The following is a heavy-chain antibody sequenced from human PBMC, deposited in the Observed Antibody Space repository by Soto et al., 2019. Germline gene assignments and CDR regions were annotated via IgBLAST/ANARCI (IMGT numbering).Heavy chain of an antibody. Sequence: QVQLQESGPGLVKPSETLSLTCTVSGGSISSYYWSWIRQPPGKGLEWIGYIYYSGSTNYNPSLKSRVTMSVDAPKNQFSLKLSSVTAADTAVDYCARDRYGDYSHYYYCGMDVWGQGTTVTVSS. CDR3: ARDRYGDYSHYYYCGMDV. V-gene: IGHV4-59*01. J-gene: IGHJ6*02. CDR1: GGSISSYY. D-gene: IGHD4-17*01. CDR2: IYYSGST.